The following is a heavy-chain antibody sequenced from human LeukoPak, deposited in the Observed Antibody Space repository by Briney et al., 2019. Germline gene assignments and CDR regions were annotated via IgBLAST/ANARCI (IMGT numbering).Heavy chain of an antibody. CDR2: ISYDGSNK. V-gene: IGHV3-30*18. Sequence: GSLRLSCAASGFTFSSHGLHWVRQAPGKGLEWVAGISYDGSNKYYADSVKGRFTISRDNSKNTLYLQMNSLRAEDTAVYYCAKAEVTTSYYYYMDVWGKGTTVTVSS. J-gene: IGHJ6*03. D-gene: IGHD4-17*01. CDR1: GFTFSSHG. CDR3: AKAEVTTSYYYYMDV.